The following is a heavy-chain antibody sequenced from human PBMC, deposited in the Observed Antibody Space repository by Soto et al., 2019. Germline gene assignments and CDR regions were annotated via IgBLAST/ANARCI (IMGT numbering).Heavy chain of an antibody. CDR1: GGSISSGGYS. CDR2: IYHSGST. CDR3: ARVPDR. Sequence: SETLSLTCAVSGGSISSGGYSWIWIRQPPGKGLEWIGYIYHSGSTYYNPSLKSRVTISVDRSKNQFSLKLSSVTAADTAVYYCARVPDRWGQGTLVTVS. V-gene: IGHV4-30-2*01. J-gene: IGHJ5*02. D-gene: IGHD2-2*01.